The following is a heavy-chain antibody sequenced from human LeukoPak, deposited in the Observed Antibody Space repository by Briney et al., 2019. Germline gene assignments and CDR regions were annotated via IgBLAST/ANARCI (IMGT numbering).Heavy chain of an antibody. Sequence: SETLSLTCTVSGGSISSYYWSWIRQPPGKGLEWIGRIYTSGSTNYNPSLKSRVTMSVDTSKNQFSLKLSSVTAADTAVYYCARGHYILSAEGSFDPWGQGTLVTVSS. D-gene: IGHD3-9*01. CDR3: ARGHYILSAEGSFDP. J-gene: IGHJ5*02. CDR1: GGSISSYY. CDR2: IYTSGST. V-gene: IGHV4-4*07.